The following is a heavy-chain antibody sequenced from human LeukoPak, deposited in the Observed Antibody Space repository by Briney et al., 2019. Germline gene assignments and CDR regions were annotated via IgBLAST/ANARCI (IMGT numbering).Heavy chain of an antibody. CDR3: AKDLAYSSSWSIDY. D-gene: IGHD6-13*01. CDR2: ISYDGSNK. Sequence: PWGSLRLSCAASGFTFSSYCMHWIRQAPGKGLEWVAVISYDGSNKYYAYSVNGRFTISRDNSKNTLYLQMNSLRADDTAVYYCAKDLAYSSSWSIDYWGQGTLVTVSS. J-gene: IGHJ4*02. V-gene: IGHV3-30*18. CDR1: GFTFSSYC.